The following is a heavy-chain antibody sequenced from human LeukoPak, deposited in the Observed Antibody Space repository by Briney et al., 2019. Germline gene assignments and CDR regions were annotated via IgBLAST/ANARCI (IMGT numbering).Heavy chain of an antibody. CDR3: VRGNSYYDSSDYFPWESFQH. CDR2: IYYSGST. Sequence: SETLSLTCTVSGNSISSGDNYWGWIRQPPGKGLEWIGSIYYSGSTYYKPSLKSRVTISVDTSKDQFSLNLSSVTAADTAVYYCVRGNSYYDSSDYFPWESFQHWGQGTLVTVSS. V-gene: IGHV4-39*07. J-gene: IGHJ1*01. CDR1: GNSISSGDNY. D-gene: IGHD3-22*01.